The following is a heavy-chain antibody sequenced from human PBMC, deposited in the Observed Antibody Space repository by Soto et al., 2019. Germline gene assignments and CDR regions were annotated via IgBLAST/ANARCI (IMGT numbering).Heavy chain of an antibody. V-gene: IGHV3-48*02. D-gene: IGHD2-21*02. Sequence: PGGSLRLSCAASGFTFSSYSMNWVRQAPGKGLEWVSYISSSSSTIYYADSVKGRFTISRDNAKNSLYLQMNSLRDEDTAVYYCVREDCGGDCYSDYYYGMDVWGQGTTVTVSS. CDR3: VREDCGGDCYSDYYYGMDV. CDR2: ISSSSSTI. J-gene: IGHJ6*02. CDR1: GFTFSSYS.